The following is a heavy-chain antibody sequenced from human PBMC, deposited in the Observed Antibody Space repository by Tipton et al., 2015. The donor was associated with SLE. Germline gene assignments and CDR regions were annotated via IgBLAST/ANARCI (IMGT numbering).Heavy chain of an antibody. Sequence: TLSLTCTVSGDSVNNYYWSWIRQPPGEGLEWIGYIYHTGSTNYSPSLRSRVTMSIDTSKNQFSLKLSSVTAADTAIYYCAGSRSATTFPWGQGIMVTVSS. J-gene: IGHJ5*02. CDR1: GDSVNNYY. D-gene: IGHD1-26*01. V-gene: IGHV4-59*02. CDR3: AGSRSATTFP. CDR2: IYHTGST.